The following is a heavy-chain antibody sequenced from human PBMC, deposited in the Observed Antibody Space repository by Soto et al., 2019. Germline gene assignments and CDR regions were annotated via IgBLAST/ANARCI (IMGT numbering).Heavy chain of an antibody. V-gene: IGHV3-30-3*01. CDR1: GFTFSSYA. CDR3: ARARDSPRSGYYWGYSVY. D-gene: IGHD3-22*01. Sequence: PGGSLRLSCAASGFTFSSYAMHWVRQAPGKGLEWVAVISYDGSNKYYADSVKGRFTISRDNSKNTLYLQMNSLRAEDTAVYYCARARDSPRSGYYWGYSVYWGQGTLVTVSS. CDR2: ISYDGSNK. J-gene: IGHJ4*02.